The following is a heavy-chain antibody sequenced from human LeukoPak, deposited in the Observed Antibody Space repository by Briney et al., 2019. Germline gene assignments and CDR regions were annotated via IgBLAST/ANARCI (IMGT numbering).Heavy chain of an antibody. CDR1: GGSFSGYY. Sequence: SETLSLTCAVYGGSFSGYYWSWIRQPPGKGLEWIGEINHSGSTNYNPSLKSRVTISVDTSKNQFSLKLSSVTAADTAVYYCARISKHYDILSGPFYGMDVWGQGTTVTVSS. CDR3: ARISKHYDILSGPFYGMDV. V-gene: IGHV4-34*01. J-gene: IGHJ6*02. D-gene: IGHD3-9*01. CDR2: INHSGST.